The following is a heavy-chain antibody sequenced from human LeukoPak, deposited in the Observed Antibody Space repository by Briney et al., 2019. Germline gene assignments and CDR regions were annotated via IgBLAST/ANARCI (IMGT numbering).Heavy chain of an antibody. CDR1: GYTFTGYY. Sequence: GASVKVSCKASGYTFTGYYMHWVRQAPGQGLEWMGWINPNSGGTNYAQKFQGRVTMTRDTSISTAYMELSRLRSDDTAVYYCARDNPAVVVAATPGWFDPWGQGTLVTVSS. CDR3: ARDNPAVVVAATPGWFDP. J-gene: IGHJ5*02. D-gene: IGHD2-15*01. CDR2: INPNSGGT. V-gene: IGHV1-2*02.